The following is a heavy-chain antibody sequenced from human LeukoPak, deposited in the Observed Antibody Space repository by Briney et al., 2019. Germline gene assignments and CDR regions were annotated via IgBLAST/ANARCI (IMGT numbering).Heavy chain of an antibody. D-gene: IGHD1-26*01. CDR1: GFTVSSNY. CDR2: IYSGDST. CDR3: ARGISGSYFDY. Sequence: PGGSLRPSCAASGFTVSSNYMSWVRQAPGKGLEWVSVIYSGDSTYYADSVKGRFTISRDNSMNTLYLQMNSLRAEDTAVYYCARGISGSYFDYWGQGTLVTVSS. V-gene: IGHV3-53*01. J-gene: IGHJ4*02.